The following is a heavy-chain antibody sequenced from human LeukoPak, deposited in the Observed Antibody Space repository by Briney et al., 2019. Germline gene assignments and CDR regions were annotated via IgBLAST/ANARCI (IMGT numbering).Heavy chain of an antibody. V-gene: IGHV3-7*01. CDR3: ARGGYNYAADY. D-gene: IGHD5-18*01. CDR2: IKQDGSEK. Sequence: GGSLRLSCAASGFTFSDYWMTWVRQAPGKGLEWAANIKQDGSEKYYVDSVKGRFTISRDNAKNSLYLQMNSLRAEDTALYYCARGGYNYAADYWGQGILVIVSS. J-gene: IGHJ4*02. CDR1: GFTFSDYW.